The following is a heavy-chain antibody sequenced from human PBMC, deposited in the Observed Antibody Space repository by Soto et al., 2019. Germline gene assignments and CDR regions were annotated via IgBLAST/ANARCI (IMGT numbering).Heavy chain of an antibody. D-gene: IGHD4-17*01. CDR1: GFTFDNYA. CDR2: ISGSGDYT. Sequence: GGSLRLSCATSGFTFDNYAVSWVRQAPGKGLEWVSFISGSGDYTYYADSVRGRFTISRDNSQNTLYLQMNGLRAEDTAMYFCASPLTTGIYFDSCGQGPLVTVYS. V-gene: IGHV3-23*01. CDR3: ASPLTTGIYFDS. J-gene: IGHJ4*02.